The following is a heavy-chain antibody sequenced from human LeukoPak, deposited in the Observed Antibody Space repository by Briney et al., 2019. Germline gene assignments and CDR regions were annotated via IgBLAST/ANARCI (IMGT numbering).Heavy chain of an antibody. D-gene: IGHD3-22*01. J-gene: IGHJ4*02. CDR1: GFTFSSYW. V-gene: IGHV3-7*03. CDR3: ARALDYYDSSGPSLY. Sequence: AGGSLRLSCAASGFTFSSYWMSWVRQAPGKGLEWVANIKQDGSEKYYVDSVKGRFTISRDNAKNSLYLQMNSLRAEDTAVYYCARALDYYDSSGPSLYWGQGTLVTVSS. CDR2: IKQDGSEK.